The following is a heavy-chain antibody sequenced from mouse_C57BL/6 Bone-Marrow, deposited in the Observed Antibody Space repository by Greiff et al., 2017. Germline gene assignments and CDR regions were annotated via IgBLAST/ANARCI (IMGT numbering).Heavy chain of an antibody. CDR2: ISSGGSYT. Sequence: EVKLMESGGDLVKPGGSLKLSCAASGFTFSSYGMSWVRQTPDKRLEWVATISSGGSYTYYPDSVKGRFTISRDNAKNTLYLQMSSLKSEDKAMYYCARHRYLVYRPYWYFDVWGTGTTVTVSS. V-gene: IGHV5-6*01. CDR1: GFTFSSYG. CDR3: ARHRYLVYRPYWYFDV. J-gene: IGHJ1*03. D-gene: IGHD2-14*01.